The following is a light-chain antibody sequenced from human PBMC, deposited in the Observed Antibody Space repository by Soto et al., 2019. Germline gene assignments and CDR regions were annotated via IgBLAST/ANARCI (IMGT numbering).Light chain of an antibody. CDR2: DDS. Sequence: SSELTQPPSVSVAPGQTARISCGGNDMGSRSVHWYQQKPGQAPVLVVYDDSDRPSGIPERFSGSNSGITATLTISRVEVGDEADYYCQVWDSSSDHRVFGPGTKVTVL. V-gene: IGLV3-21*02. J-gene: IGLJ1*01. CDR3: QVWDSSSDHRV. CDR1: DMGSRS.